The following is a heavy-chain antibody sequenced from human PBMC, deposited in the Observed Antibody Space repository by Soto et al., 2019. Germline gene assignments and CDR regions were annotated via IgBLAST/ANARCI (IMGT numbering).Heavy chain of an antibody. D-gene: IGHD1-26*01. V-gene: IGHV3-30*18. CDR1: GFTFSHYA. Sequence: QVPLVESGGGVVQPGRSLRLSCAASGFTFSHYAMHWVRQAPGKGLEWVALMSYDGSNEYYADSVKGRFTISRDNSKNTLYLQMNSQRAEDTAVYYCAKDGSHNFDYWGQGTLVTVSS. CDR2: MSYDGSNE. J-gene: IGHJ4*02. CDR3: AKDGSHNFDY.